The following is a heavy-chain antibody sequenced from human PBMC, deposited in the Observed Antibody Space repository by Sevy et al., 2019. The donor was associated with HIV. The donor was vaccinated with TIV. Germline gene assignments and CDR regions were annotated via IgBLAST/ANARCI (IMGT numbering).Heavy chain of an antibody. CDR1: GFTFSVYW. CDR2: MKEDGSDK. V-gene: IGHV3-7*01. D-gene: IGHD5-18*01. J-gene: IGHJ4*02. Sequence: GGSLRLSCAASGFTFSVYWMSWVRQAPGKGLEWVATMKEDGSDKDYVDSVKGRFTISRDNAKNSLYLQMNGLGAEDTAVYYCVREGVGGYSYSLDCWGQGTLVTVSS. CDR3: VREGVGGYSYSLDC.